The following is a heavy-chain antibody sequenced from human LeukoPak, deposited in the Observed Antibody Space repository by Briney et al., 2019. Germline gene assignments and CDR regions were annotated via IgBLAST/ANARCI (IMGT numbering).Heavy chain of an antibody. CDR1: GYSFPTYW. D-gene: IGHD2-2*03. Sequence: KPGESLKISCKGSGYSFPTYWIAWVRQMPGKGLEWMGIIYPDESNIRYSPSFQGQVTISADKSISTAYLQWSSLKASDTAMYYCARPPSRGYSSSFEYWGQGTLVNVSS. CDR3: ARPPSRGYSSSFEY. V-gene: IGHV5-51*01. J-gene: IGHJ4*02. CDR2: IYPDESNI.